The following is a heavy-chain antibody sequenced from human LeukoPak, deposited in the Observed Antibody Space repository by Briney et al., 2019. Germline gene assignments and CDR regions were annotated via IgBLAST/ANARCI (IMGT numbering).Heavy chain of an antibody. CDR3: AKRHYESYGLYYFDY. CDR2: ISGSGGST. Sequence: PGGSLRLSCAASGFTFSSYAMSWVRQAPGKGLEWVSAISGSGGSTYYADSVKGRFTISRDNSKNTLYLQMNSLRAEDTAVYYCAKRHYESYGLYYFDYWGQGTLVTVSS. J-gene: IGHJ4*02. CDR1: GFTFSSYA. D-gene: IGHD5-18*01. V-gene: IGHV3-23*01.